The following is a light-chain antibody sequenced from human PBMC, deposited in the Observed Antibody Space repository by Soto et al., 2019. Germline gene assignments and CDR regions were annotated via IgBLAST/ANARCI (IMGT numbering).Light chain of an antibody. V-gene: IGLV1-40*01. CDR3: QSYDSSRSPLYV. Sequence: LTQPPSMCGAPGQRGSISCTGSSSNIGAGYDVHWYQHLPGTAPKLLIYANNNRPSGVPDRFSGSKSGTSVSLAITGLQAEDEADYYCQSYDSSRSPLYVFGTGSKVTVL. CDR1: SSNIGAGYD. CDR2: ANN. J-gene: IGLJ1*01.